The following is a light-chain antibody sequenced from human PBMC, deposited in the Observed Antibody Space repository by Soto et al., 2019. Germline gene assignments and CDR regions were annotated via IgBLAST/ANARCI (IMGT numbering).Light chain of an antibody. CDR1: QSISNW. CDR3: QQYNNWPIT. CDR2: KTS. Sequence: DIQMTQSPSTLSASVGDRVTITCRASQSISNWLAWYQQKPGKAPKILIYKTSSLESGVPSRFSGSGSGTEFTLTISSLQSEDFAVYYCQQYNNWPITFGQGTRLEIK. J-gene: IGKJ5*01. V-gene: IGKV1-5*03.